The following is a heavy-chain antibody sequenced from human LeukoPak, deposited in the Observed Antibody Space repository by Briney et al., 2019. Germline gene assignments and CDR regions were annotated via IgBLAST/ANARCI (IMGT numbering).Heavy chain of an antibody. Sequence: SETLSLTCTVSGGSISSYYWSWIRQPPGKGLEWIGYIYNSGNTNYNPSLESRVTISADTSKNQFSLNLRSVTAADTAIYYCARDWCSSTSCYSDYYYGIDVWGQGTTVTVSS. V-gene: IGHV4-59*01. CDR1: GGSISSYY. CDR2: IYNSGNT. J-gene: IGHJ6*02. CDR3: ARDWCSSTSCYSDYYYGIDV. D-gene: IGHD2-2*01.